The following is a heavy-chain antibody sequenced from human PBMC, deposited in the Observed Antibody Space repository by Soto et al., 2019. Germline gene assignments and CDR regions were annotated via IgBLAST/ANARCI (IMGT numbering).Heavy chain of an antibody. CDR3: AKGRPNYKYYDILTGPIGY. CDR2: ISGSGGST. D-gene: IGHD3-9*01. Sequence: GGSLRLSCAASGFTFSSYAMSWVRQAPGKGLEWVSAISGSGGSTYYADSVKGRFTISRDNSKNTLYLQMNSLRAEDTAVYYCAKGRPNYKYYDILTGPIGYWGQGTLVTVSS. V-gene: IGHV3-23*01. CDR1: GFTFSSYA. J-gene: IGHJ4*02.